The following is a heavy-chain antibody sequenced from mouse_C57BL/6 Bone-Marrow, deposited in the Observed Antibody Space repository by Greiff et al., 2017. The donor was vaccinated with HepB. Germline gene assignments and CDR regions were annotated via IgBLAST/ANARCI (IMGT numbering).Heavy chain of an antibody. CDR3: ARHERPAYSRNYWNFYY. V-gene: IGHV1-62-2*01. Sequence: VQLQQSGAELVKPGASVKLSCKASGYTFTEYTIHWVKQRSGQGLEWIGWFYPGSGSIKYNEKFKDKATLTADKYSSTVYMEPRRLTSEYSVVYFCARHERPAYSRNYWNFYYSSQGTTLTVSS. CDR2: FYPGSGSI. J-gene: IGHJ2*01. CDR1: GYTFTEYT. D-gene: IGHD2-10*01.